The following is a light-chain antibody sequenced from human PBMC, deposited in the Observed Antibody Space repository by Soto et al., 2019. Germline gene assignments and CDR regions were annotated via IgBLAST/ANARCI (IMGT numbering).Light chain of an antibody. J-gene: IGLJ2*01. CDR1: STDVGGYNY. CDR3: SSYADTERI. Sequence: QSVLTQPRSVPGSPGQSVTISCTGSSTDVGGYNYVSWYQQHPGKAPKLIIYDVSKRPPGVPDRFSGSKSGNTASLTISGLQADDEGDYYCSSYADTERIFGGGTKLTV. V-gene: IGLV2-11*01. CDR2: DVS.